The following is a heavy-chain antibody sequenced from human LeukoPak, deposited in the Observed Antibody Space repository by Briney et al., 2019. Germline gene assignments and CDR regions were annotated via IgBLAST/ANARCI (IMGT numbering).Heavy chain of an antibody. CDR2: IYSGGST. Sequence: GGSLRLSCAASGFTVSSNYMSWVRQAPGKGLEWVSVIYSGGSTDYADSVKGRFTISRHNSKNTLYLQMNSLRAEDTAVYYCARGGGSGWYGSAFDIWGQGTMVTVSS. CDR1: GFTVSSNY. J-gene: IGHJ3*02. D-gene: IGHD6-19*01. V-gene: IGHV3-53*04. CDR3: ARGGGSGWYGSAFDI.